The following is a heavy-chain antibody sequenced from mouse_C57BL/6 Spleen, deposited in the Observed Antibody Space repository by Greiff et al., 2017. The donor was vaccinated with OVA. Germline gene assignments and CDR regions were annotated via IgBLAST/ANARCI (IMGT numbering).Heavy chain of an antibody. CDR2: IDPSDSYT. Sequence: QVQLKQPGAELVMPGASVKLSCKASGYTFTSYWMHWVKQRPGQGLEWIGEIDPSDSYTNYNQKFKGKSTLTVDKSSSTAYMQLSSLTSEDSAVYYCARREDYGNLYAMDYWGQGTSVTVSS. CDR1: GYTFTSYW. D-gene: IGHD2-1*01. V-gene: IGHV1-69*01. J-gene: IGHJ4*01. CDR3: ARREDYGNLYAMDY.